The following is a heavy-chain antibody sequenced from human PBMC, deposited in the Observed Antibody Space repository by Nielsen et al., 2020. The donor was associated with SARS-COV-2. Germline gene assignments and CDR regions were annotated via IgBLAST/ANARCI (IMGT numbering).Heavy chain of an antibody. D-gene: IGHD6-19*01. CDR1: GFPFSSYE. V-gene: IGHV3-23*01. J-gene: IGHJ4*02. Sequence: GGSLRLSCAASGFPFSSYEMSWVRQAPGKGLEWVSGISASTYYADSVKGRFTISRDNSKNTLYLQMNSLRAEDTAVYYCAKRSGYTSGWYGDYWGQGTLVTVSS. CDR3: AKRSGYTSGWYGDY. CDR2: ISAST.